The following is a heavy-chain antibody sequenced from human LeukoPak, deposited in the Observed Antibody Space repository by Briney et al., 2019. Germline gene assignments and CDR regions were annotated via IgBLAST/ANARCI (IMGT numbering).Heavy chain of an antibody. J-gene: IGHJ4*02. CDR1: GFTFSSYG. CDR2: IRYDGSNK. V-gene: IGHV3-30*02. Sequence: GGSLRLSCAASGFTFSSYGMHWVRQAPGKGLEWVAFIRYDGSNKYYADSVKGRFTISRDNSLNTLHLQVNSLKTEDTAVYYCAREFGHNRWYFDYWGQGALVTVSS. CDR3: AREFGHNRWYFDY. D-gene: IGHD5-24*01.